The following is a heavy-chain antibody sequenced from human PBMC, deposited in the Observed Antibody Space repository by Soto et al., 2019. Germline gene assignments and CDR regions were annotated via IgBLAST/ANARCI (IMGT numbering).Heavy chain of an antibody. CDR2: IYYSGNT. CDR1: GGSLNSYY. V-gene: IGHV4-59*01. J-gene: IGHJ5*02. Sequence: QVQLQESGPGLVKPSETLSLTCTVSGGSLNSYYWNWIRQPPGKGLEWIGYIYYSGNTNYNPSLKSRVTMSVDTSKNQFSLNLRSVTAADTAVYYCARFGYCSGERRYSDGWFDPWGQGTLVTVSS. D-gene: IGHD2-15*01. CDR3: ARFGYCSGERRYSDGWFDP.